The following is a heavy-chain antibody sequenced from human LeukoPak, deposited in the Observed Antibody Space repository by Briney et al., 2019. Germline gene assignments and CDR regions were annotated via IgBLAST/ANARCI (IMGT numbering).Heavy chain of an antibody. V-gene: IGHV4-4*07. Sequence: PSETLSLTCSVSDGSISSYYWSWTRQPAGKSLEWIGRIYTSGSPSYNPSLKSRVTMSLDTSKKQSSLKLNSVTAADTAVYYCARERGNYGMDVWGQGTTVTVSS. J-gene: IGHJ6*02. CDR2: IYTSGSP. CDR3: ARERGNYGMDV. D-gene: IGHD3-16*01. CDR1: DGSISSYY.